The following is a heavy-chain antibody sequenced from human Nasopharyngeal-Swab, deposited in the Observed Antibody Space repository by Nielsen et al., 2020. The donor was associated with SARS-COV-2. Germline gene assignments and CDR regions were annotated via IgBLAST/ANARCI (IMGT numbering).Heavy chain of an antibody. J-gene: IGHJ4*02. D-gene: IGHD3-22*01. Sequence: ASVKVSCKASGDPFIGYYLHWVRQAPGQGLEWMGWINSNSGETNFPQKFQGRVTVTRDTTINTAYMELSRLRSDDTAVYYCARGLSFYTDTSAYFNFDSWGQGTLVTVSS. V-gene: IGHV1-2*02. CDR2: INSNSGET. CDR1: GDPFIGYY. CDR3: ARGLSFYTDTSAYFNFDS.